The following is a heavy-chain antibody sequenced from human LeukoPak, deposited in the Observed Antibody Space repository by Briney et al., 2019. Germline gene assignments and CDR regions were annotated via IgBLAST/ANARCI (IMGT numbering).Heavy chain of an antibody. CDR1: GGSISSYY. Sequence: SETLSLTCAVSGGSISSYYWSWIRQPPGKGLEWIGYIYYSGSTNYNPSLKSRVTISVDTSKNQFSLKLSSVTAADTAVYYCAREKRYSGYDGVYGMDVWGQGTTVTVSS. CDR2: IYYSGST. J-gene: IGHJ6*02. CDR3: AREKRYSGYDGVYGMDV. D-gene: IGHD5-12*01. V-gene: IGHV4-59*01.